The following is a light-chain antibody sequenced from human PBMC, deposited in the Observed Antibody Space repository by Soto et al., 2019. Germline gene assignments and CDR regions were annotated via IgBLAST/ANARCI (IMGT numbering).Light chain of an antibody. CDR2: AAS. Sequence: DIQMTQSPSSLSASVGDRVTITCRTSQTISNHLNWYQQKPGKAPKLLIYAASSLQSGVPSRFSGSGSGTDFTLTISSLQPGDFATYYCHQTYSTPLFTFGQGTQRAIK. J-gene: IGKJ2*01. V-gene: IGKV1-39*01. CDR1: QTISNH. CDR3: HQTYSTPLFT.